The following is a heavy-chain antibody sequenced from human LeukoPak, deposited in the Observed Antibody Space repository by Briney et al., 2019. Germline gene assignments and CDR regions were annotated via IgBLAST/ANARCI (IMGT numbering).Heavy chain of an antibody. D-gene: IGHD2-15*01. CDR2: INHDGSIT. V-gene: IGHV3-74*01. J-gene: IGHJ5*02. CDR3: ARVPLQVVGSPFDP. CDR1: GFTFSGYW. Sequence: PGGSLRLSCAASGFTFSGYWMHWVRQAPGKGLVWVSRINHDGSITTYADSVKGRFTISRDYAKNTLYLQMNSLTAEDTAVYYCARVPLQVVGSPFDPWGQGTLVTVSS.